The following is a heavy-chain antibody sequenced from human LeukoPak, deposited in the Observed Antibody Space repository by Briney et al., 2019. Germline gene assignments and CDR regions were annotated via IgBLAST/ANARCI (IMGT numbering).Heavy chain of an antibody. V-gene: IGHV1-18*04. CDR2: IGADHSET. CDR1: GYSFTNYG. J-gene: IGHJ4*02. D-gene: IGHD7-27*01. Sequence: ASVKVSCKASGYSFTNYGISWVRQAPGQGLEWMGWIGADHSETHSTRKFQGRLTMTTDTSTSTGYMELTSLRSDDTAVYFCVRATGSRSISADFDYWGQGTLVTVSS. CDR3: VRATGSRSISADFDY.